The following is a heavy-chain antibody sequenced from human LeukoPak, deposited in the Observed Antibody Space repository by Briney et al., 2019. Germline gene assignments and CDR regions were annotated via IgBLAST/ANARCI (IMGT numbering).Heavy chain of an antibody. D-gene: IGHD2-2*01. J-gene: IGHJ4*02. CDR2: INPNSGGT. CDR1: GYTFTGHY. CDR3: ARGDLIVVVPAAMDY. V-gene: IGHV1-2*02. Sequence: ASVKVSCKASGYTFTGHYMHWVRQAPGQALEWMGRINPNSGGTNYAQKFQGRVTMTRDTSISTAYMELSRLRSDDTAVYYCARGDLIVVVPAAMDYWGQGTLVTVSS.